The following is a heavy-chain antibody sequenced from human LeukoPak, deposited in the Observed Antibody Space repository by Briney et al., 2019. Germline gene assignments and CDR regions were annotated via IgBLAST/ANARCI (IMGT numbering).Heavy chain of an antibody. V-gene: IGHV3-30*02. D-gene: IGHD1-7*01. CDR2: IRYDGSNK. CDR1: GFTFDDYG. J-gene: IGHJ4*02. Sequence: PGGSLRLSCAASGFTFDDYGLSWVRQAPGKGLEWVAFIRYDGSNKYYADSVKGRFTISRDNSKNTLYLQMNSLRAEDTAVYYCAKDRTTGGDYFDYWGQGTLVTVSS. CDR3: AKDRTTGGDYFDY.